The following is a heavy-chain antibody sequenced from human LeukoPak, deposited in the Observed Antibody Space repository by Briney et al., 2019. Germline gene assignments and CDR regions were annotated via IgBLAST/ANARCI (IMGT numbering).Heavy chain of an antibody. CDR2: MNPNSGNT. V-gene: IGHV1-8*02. CDR1: GYTFTSYD. J-gene: IGHJ4*02. D-gene: IGHD3-16*02. Sequence: ASVKVSCKASGYTFTSYDINWVRQATGQGLEWMGWMNPNSGNTGYAQKFQGRVTMTRNTSISTAYMELSSLRSEDTAVYYCARGLFGDYVWGSYRYTNFDYWGQGTLVTVSS. CDR3: ARGLFGDYVWGSYRYTNFDY.